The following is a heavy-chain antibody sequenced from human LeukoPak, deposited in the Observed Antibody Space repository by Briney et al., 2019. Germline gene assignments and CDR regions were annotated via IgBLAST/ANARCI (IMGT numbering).Heavy chain of an antibody. CDR1: GVTFSSYP. Sequence: GRSLRLSCAASGVTFSSYPLHWDRQAPGKGLDWVAVISYDGSNKYYADSVKGRFTIPRDNSKNTLYLQMNNLRAEDTAVYYCARGTTGYQTYYYYGMDVWGQGTTVTVSS. CDR3: ARGTTGYQTYYYYGMDV. CDR2: ISYDGSNK. J-gene: IGHJ6*02. D-gene: IGHD5-18*01. V-gene: IGHV3-30-3*01.